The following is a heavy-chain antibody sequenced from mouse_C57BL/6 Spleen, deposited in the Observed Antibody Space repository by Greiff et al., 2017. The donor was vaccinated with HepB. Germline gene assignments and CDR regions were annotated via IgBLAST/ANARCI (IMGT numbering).Heavy chain of an antibody. CDR2: IWSGGST. CDR1: GFSLTSYG. J-gene: IGHJ1*03. D-gene: IGHD4-1*01. V-gene: IGHV2-2*01. CDR3: ARMDDWERYFDV. Sequence: QVQLQQSGPGLVQPSQSLSITCTVSGFSLTSYGVHWVRQSPGKGLEWLGVIWSGGSTDYNAAFISRLSISKDNSKSQVFFKMNSLQADDTAIYYCARMDDWERYFDVWGTGTTVTVSS.